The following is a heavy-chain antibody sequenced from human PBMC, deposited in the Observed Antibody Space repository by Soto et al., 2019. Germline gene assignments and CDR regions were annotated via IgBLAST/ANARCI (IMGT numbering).Heavy chain of an antibody. D-gene: IGHD3-10*01. CDR2: IYHSGST. CDR1: GGSISSSNW. V-gene: IGHV4-4*02. J-gene: IGHJ3*02. CDR3: AREGYGSGSYYRAFDI. Sequence: QVQLQESGPGLVKPSGTLSLTCAVSGGSISSSNWWSWVRQPPGKGLEWIGEIYHSGSTNYNPSLTSRVTIAVDKSKNQFSLKLSSVTAADTAVYYCAREGYGSGSYYRAFDIWGQGTMVTVSS.